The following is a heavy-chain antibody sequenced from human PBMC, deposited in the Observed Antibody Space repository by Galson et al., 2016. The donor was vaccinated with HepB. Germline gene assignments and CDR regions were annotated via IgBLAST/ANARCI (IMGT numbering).Heavy chain of an antibody. D-gene: IGHD3-3*01. CDR2: ISGSGGST. Sequence: LRLSCAASGFSLSTHSMDWVRQAPGKGLEWVSAISGSGGSTYYADSVKGRFTISRDNSKNTLYLQMNSLRAEDTAVYYCAKGGEWLLYFDYWGQGTLVTVSS. V-gene: IGHV3-23*01. CDR3: AKGGEWLLYFDY. J-gene: IGHJ4*02. CDR1: GFSLSTHS.